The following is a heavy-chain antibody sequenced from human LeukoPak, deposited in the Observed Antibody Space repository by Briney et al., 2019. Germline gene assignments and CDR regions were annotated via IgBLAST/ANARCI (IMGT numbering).Heavy chain of an antibody. V-gene: IGHV1-24*01. D-gene: IGHD4-17*01. Sequence: ASVKVSCKVSGYTLTELSMHWVRQAPGKGLEWMGGFDPEDGETIYAQKFQGRVTMTEDTSTDTAYMELSSLRSEDTAVYYCATGGDGDSRNAFDIWGQGTMVTVSS. CDR3: ATGGDGDSRNAFDI. CDR2: FDPEDGET. CDR1: GYTLTELS. J-gene: IGHJ3*02.